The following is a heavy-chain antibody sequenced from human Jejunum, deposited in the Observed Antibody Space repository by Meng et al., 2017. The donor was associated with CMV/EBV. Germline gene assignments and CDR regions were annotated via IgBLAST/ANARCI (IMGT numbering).Heavy chain of an antibody. Sequence: VQLLGVGGGLVQPGGSLGLSCAASGFTFSSYAMSWVRQAPGKGLEWVSPISGSGSSTYYADSVKGRFTISRDNSENTLYLQMNSLRAEDTAVYYCAKGGLGSPGLDSWGQGTLVTVSS. J-gene: IGHJ4*02. D-gene: IGHD3-10*01. V-gene: IGHV3-23*01. CDR2: ISGSGSST. CDR1: GFTFSSYA. CDR3: AKGGLGSPGLDS.